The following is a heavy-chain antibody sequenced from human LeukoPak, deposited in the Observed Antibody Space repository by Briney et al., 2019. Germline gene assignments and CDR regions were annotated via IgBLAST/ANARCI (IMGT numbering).Heavy chain of an antibody. CDR1: TFTFNSYG. CDR3: AELGITMIGGV. Sequence: SLRLSSAASTFTFNSYGMHRVPQGPGNGLEWVAVISYDGSNKYYADSVNGRFTISRDNYKNTLYLQMNSLSAEDTAVYYCAELGITMIGGVWGKGTTVTISS. J-gene: IGHJ6*04. CDR2: ISYDGSNK. V-gene: IGHV3-30*18. D-gene: IGHD3-10*02.